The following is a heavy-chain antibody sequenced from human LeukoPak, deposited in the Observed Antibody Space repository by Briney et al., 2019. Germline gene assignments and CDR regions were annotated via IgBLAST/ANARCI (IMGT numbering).Heavy chain of an antibody. CDR3: TRGSLSGSSRDY. CDR2: MNPKTGDT. V-gene: IGHV1-8*01. Sequence: ASVWVSCKASGYTFTGYDINWVRQATGQGLEWMGWMNPKTGDTGYAQKFQGRVNMTRNTSIDTAYMELSGLRSDDTAVYYCTRGSLSGSSRDYWGQGTLLTVSS. D-gene: IGHD1-26*01. CDR1: GYTFTGYD. J-gene: IGHJ4*02.